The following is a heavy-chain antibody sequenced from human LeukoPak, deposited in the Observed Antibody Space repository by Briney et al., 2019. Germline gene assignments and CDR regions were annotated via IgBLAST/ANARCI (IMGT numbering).Heavy chain of an antibody. Sequence: GGSLRLSCAASGFTFSSYGMHWVRQAPGKGLEWVAVISYDGSNKYYADSVKGRFTISRDNSKNTLYLQMNSLRAEDTAVYYCARVARPWGYYYYYYMDVWGKGTTVTVSS. D-gene: IGHD6-6*01. CDR2: ISYDGSNK. V-gene: IGHV3-30*03. CDR3: ARVARPWGYYYYYYMDV. J-gene: IGHJ6*03. CDR1: GFTFSSYG.